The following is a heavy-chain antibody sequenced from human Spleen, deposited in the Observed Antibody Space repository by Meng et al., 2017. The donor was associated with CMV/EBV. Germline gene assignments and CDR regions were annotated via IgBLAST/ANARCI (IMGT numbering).Heavy chain of an antibody. V-gene: IGHV3-48*04. J-gene: IGHJ4*02. CDR2: ISSSSSTI. D-gene: IGHD1-7*01. CDR3: ARDRGTQLELRPFSDY. Sequence: GESLKISCAASGFTFSSYSMNWVRQAPGKGLEWVSYISSSSSTIYYADSVKGRFTISRDNAKNSLYLQMNSLRAEDTAVYYCARDRGTQLELRPFSDYWGQGTLVTVSS. CDR1: GFTFSSYS.